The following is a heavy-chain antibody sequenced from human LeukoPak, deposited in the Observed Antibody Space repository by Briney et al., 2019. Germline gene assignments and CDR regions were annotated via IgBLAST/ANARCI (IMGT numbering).Heavy chain of an antibody. CDR2: ISSSSSYI. V-gene: IGHV3-21*01. Sequence: PGGSLRLSCAASGFTFSSYSMNWVRQAPGKGLEWVSSISSSSSYIYYADSVKGRFTISRDNAKNSLYLQMNSLRAEDTAVYHCGLELQARLVDYWGQGTLVTVSS. CDR3: GLELQARLVDY. D-gene: IGHD1-7*01. J-gene: IGHJ4*02. CDR1: GFTFSSYS.